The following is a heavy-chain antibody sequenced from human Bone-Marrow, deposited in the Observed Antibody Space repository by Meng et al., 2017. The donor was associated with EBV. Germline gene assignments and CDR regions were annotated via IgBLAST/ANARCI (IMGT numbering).Heavy chain of an antibody. Sequence: QVQFGKVGSEVKKPGSSVKVSCKASGGTFSRDATTWVRQAPGQGLEWMGGIIHILRTPNYAQKFQGRVTITADESTDTAYMELRSLRSEDTAVYYCARGDGSMVRGYYFDHWGLGTLVTVSS. J-gene: IGHJ4*02. CDR1: GGTFSRDA. CDR3: ARGDGSMVRGYYFDH. CDR2: IIHILRTP. V-gene: IGHV1-69*01. D-gene: IGHD3-10*01.